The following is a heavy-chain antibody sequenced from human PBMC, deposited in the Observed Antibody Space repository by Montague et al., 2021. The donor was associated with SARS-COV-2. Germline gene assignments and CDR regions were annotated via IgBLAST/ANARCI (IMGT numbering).Heavy chain of an antibody. CDR1: EFPFSRYW. V-gene: IGHV3-7*01. D-gene: IGHD1-26*01. J-gene: IGHJ5*02. Sequence: SRSLSCNASEFPFSRYWMTWVRQAPGKGLERVASINQDGSDKRYVGSVKGRFTISRDNAMNSLFLQMNSLRVEDTAVYYCSRDSVVGATAEWFDPWGQGTLVTVSS. CDR2: INQDGSDK. CDR3: SRDSVVGATAEWFDP.